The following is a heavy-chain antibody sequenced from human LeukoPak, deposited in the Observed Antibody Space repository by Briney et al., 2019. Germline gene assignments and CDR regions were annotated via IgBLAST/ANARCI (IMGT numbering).Heavy chain of an antibody. Sequence: PGRSLRLSCTASGFTFGDYATSWFRQAPGEGLEWVGFIRSKAHGGTTEYAASVKGRFTISRDDSKSIAYLQMDSLKTEDTAVYYCTRAGRYCSGGSCYSFYWGQGTLVTVSS. V-gene: IGHV3-49*03. D-gene: IGHD2-15*01. CDR3: TRAGRYCSGGSCYSFY. J-gene: IGHJ4*02. CDR2: IRSKAHGGTT. CDR1: GFTFGDYA.